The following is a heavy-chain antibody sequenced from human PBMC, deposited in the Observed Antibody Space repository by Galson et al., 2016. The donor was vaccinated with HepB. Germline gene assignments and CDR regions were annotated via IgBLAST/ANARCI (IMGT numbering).Heavy chain of an antibody. CDR2: IIPIFGTS. V-gene: IGHV1-69*13. CDR1: GGSFSNYA. D-gene: IGHD1-26*01. CDR3: ARDRGRGSYFAGRDY. Sequence: SVKVSCKASGGSFSNYAISWVRQAPGQGLEWMGGIIPIFGTSNYAQKFQGRVTITADESPSTAYMELSSLRSEDTAVYYCARDRGRGSYFAGRDYWGQGTLVTVSS. J-gene: IGHJ4*02.